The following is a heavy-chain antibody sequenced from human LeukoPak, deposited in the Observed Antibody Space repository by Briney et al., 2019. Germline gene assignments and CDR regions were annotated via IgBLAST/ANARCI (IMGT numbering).Heavy chain of an antibody. J-gene: IGHJ4*02. CDR2: VYYTGST. CDR1: GGSVSNYY. CDR3: AKDVVGGFVFVVEPINSGSS. Sequence: SETLSLTCSVSGGSVSNYYWSWIRQPPGKGLEWIGYVYYTGSTNYNPSLKSRVTMFEDKSKNQFSLRLYSVTVADTAVYYCAKDVVGGFVFVVEPINSGSSGGRGTLVTVSS. V-gene: IGHV4-4*08. D-gene: IGHD2-2*01.